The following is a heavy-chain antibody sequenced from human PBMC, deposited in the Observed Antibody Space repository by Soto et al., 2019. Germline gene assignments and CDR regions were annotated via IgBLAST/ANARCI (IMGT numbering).Heavy chain of an antibody. CDR2: IYSGGST. Sequence: HPGGSLRLSCAASGFTVSSNYMSWVRQAPGKGLEWVSVIYSGGSTYYADSVKGRFTISRDNSKNTLYLQMNSLRAEDTAVYYCARDVGYCSSTSCKYNWFDPWGQGTLVTVSS. CDR1: GFTVSSNY. CDR3: ARDVGYCSSTSCKYNWFDP. J-gene: IGHJ5*02. V-gene: IGHV3-66*01. D-gene: IGHD2-2*01.